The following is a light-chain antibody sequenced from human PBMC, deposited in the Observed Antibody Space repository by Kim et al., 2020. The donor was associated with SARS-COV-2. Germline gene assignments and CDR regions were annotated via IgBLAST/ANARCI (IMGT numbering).Light chain of an antibody. CDR1: SSDVGVYNY. CDR2: DVT. CDR3: FSFSNTDTGV. J-gene: IGLJ3*02. V-gene: IGLV2-14*03. Sequence: QSVLTQPASVSGSPGQSITISCTGTSSDVGVYNYVPWYQQHPDKAPKLLIYDVTKRPSGVSDRFSGSKSVNTASLTISGLQAEDEADYYCFSFSNTDTGVFGGGTQLTVL.